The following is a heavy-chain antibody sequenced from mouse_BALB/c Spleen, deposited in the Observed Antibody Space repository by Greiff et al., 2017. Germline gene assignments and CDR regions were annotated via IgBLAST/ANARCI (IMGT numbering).Heavy chain of an antibody. Sequence: EVQRVESGGGLVKPGGSLKLSCAASGFTFSSYAMSWVRQTPEKRLEWVASISSGGSTYYPDSVKGRFTISRDNARNILYLQMSSLRSEDTAMYYCARGDGLYYFDYWGQGTTLTVSS. CDR2: ISSGGST. J-gene: IGHJ2*01. D-gene: IGHD2-3*01. CDR1: GFTFSSYA. V-gene: IGHV5-6-5*01. CDR3: ARGDGLYYFDY.